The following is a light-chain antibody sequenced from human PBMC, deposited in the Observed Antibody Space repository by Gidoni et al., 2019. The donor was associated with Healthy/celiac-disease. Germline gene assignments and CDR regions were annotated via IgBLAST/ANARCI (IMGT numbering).Light chain of an antibody. V-gene: IGKV3-11*01. CDR2: DAS. CDR1: QSVSSY. CDR3: QQRSNWPPLT. J-gene: IGKJ4*01. Sequence: DIVLTQSPATLSLSPVDRATLSCRASQSVSSYLAWYQQKPGQAPRLLIYDASNRATGSPARFSGSGSGTDFTLTISSLEPEDFAVYYCQQRSNWPPLTFGGETKVEIK.